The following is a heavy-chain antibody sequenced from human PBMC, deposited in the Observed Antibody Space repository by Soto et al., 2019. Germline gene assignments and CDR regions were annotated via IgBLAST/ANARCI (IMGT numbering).Heavy chain of an antibody. Sequence: GGSLRLSCAASGFTFSSYAMSWVRQAPGKGLEWVSAISGSGGSTYYADSVKGRFTISRDNSKNTLYLQMNSLRAEDTAVYYGAKDLESVLGGFIAAAGEFDYWGQGTLVTVSS. CDR2: ISGSGGST. J-gene: IGHJ4*02. CDR3: AKDLESVLGGFIAAAGEFDY. V-gene: IGHV3-23*01. CDR1: GFTFSSYA. D-gene: IGHD6-13*01.